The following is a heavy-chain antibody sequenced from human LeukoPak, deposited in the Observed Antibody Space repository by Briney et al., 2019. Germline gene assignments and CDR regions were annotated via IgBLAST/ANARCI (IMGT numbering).Heavy chain of an antibody. V-gene: IGHV3-23*01. CDR2: ISGNGANT. CDR1: GFTFSNYA. J-gene: IGHJ4*02. CDR3: AKSPGGWFHDH. Sequence: PGGSLRLSCAASGFTFSNYAMTWVRQAPGKGLEWVSGISGNGANTYYADSVKGRFTISRDNSKNTLYLQMNSLRGEDTAVYYCAKSPGGWFHDHWGQGTLVTVSS. D-gene: IGHD6-19*01.